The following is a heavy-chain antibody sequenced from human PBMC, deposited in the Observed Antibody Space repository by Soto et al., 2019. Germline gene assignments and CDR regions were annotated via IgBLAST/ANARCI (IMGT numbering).Heavy chain of an antibody. CDR1: GFPFSIYS. CDR3: ARSVEGHFDY. V-gene: IGHV3-48*02. D-gene: IGHD6-19*01. J-gene: IGHJ4*02. CDR2: ITSDTNTI. Sequence: EVQLMESGGGLVQPGGSLRLSCAASGFPFSIYSMNWVRQAPGKGLEWFSYITSDTNTIKYADSVKGRFTISRDNAKNSMYLQMNSLRDEDTAVYFCARSVEGHFDYWGQGTVVTVSS.